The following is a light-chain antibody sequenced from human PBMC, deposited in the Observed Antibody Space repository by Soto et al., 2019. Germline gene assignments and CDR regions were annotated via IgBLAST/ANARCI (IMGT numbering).Light chain of an antibody. CDR3: QHYNNLPLT. V-gene: IGKV3-15*01. CDR1: QSVRSD. Sequence: EIVMTQSPATLSVSPGERATLSCRASQSVRSDLAWYQHKPGLAPRLLINGVSTSATGIPVRFSGSGSGTEFTLSISSLQSEDSAIYYGQHYNNLPLTFGGGTKVDIK. J-gene: IGKJ4*01. CDR2: GVS.